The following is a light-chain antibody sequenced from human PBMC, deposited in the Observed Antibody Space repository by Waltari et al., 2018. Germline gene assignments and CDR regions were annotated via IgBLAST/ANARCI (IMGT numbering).Light chain of an antibody. CDR2: VAT. V-gene: IGLV2-11*01. J-gene: IGLJ2*01. CDR1: SSDVGRNNQ. Sequence: QSALTQPPSVSGSPGQSVTISCTGTSSDVGRNNQVSCYRPYPGKAPRLMLFVATERAAGVPARFSGSKSGNTAPLTISGLRTEDEGDYYCRSYAGRYVVFGGGTKVTVL. CDR3: RSYAGRYVV.